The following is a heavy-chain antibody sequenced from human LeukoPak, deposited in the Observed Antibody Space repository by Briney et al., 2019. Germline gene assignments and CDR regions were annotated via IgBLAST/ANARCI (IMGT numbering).Heavy chain of an antibody. CDR1: GFTFSSYG. J-gene: IGHJ4*02. V-gene: IGHV3-33*06. D-gene: IGHD3-22*01. CDR2: IWYDGSNK. Sequence: GGPLRLSCAASGFTFSSYGMHWVRQAPGKGLEWVAVIWYDGSNKYYADSVKGRFTISRDNSKNTLYLQMNSLRAEDTAVYYCAKALLYYDSSGPTDYWGQGTLVTVSS. CDR3: AKALLYYDSSGPTDY.